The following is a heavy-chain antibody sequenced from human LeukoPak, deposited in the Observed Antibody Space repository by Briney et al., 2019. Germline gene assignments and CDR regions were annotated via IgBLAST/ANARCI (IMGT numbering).Heavy chain of an antibody. Sequence: PGGSLRLSCAASGFTVSSNYMSWVRQAPGKGLEWVANINQGGSDKSYVDSVKGRFTVSRDNAKKSLYLQMDSLRAEDTAVYYCAKDSRAKDSSSPFDYWGQGTLVTVSS. V-gene: IGHV3-7*01. CDR2: INQGGSDK. J-gene: IGHJ4*02. CDR3: AKDSRAKDSSSPFDY. D-gene: IGHD6-6*01. CDR1: GFTVSSNY.